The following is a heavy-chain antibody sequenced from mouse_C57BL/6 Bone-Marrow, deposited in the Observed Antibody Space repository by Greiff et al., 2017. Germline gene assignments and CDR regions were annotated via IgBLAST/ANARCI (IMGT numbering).Heavy chain of an antibody. CDR2: ISSGGSYT. Sequence: EVKVVESGGDLVKPGGSLKLSCAASGFTFSSYGMSWVRQTPDKRLEWVATISSGGSYTYYPDSVKGRFTISRDNAKNTLYLQMSSLKSEDTAMYYCATLYGNYPSWFAYWGQGTLVTVSA. CDR1: GFTFSSYG. V-gene: IGHV5-6*01. J-gene: IGHJ3*01. D-gene: IGHD2-1*01. CDR3: ATLYGNYPSWFAY.